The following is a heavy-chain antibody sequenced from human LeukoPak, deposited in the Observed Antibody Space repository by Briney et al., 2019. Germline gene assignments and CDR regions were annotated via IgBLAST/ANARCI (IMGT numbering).Heavy chain of an antibody. Sequence: PSETLSLTCTVSGGSISSYYWSWIRQPAGKGLEWIGRIYTSGSTNYNPSLKSRVTISVDTSKNQFSLKLSSVTAADTAVHYCARYCSSTSCLDYWGQGTLVTVSS. J-gene: IGHJ4*02. CDR1: GGSISSYY. D-gene: IGHD2-2*01. CDR2: IYTSGST. V-gene: IGHV4-4*07. CDR3: ARYCSSTSCLDY.